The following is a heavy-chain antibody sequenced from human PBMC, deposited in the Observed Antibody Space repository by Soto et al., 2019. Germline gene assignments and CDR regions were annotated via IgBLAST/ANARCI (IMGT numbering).Heavy chain of an antibody. CDR1: GFTFSSYA. Sequence: GGSLRLSCAASGFTFSSYAMSWVRQAPGKGLEWVSGISGSGSSTYYADSVKGRFTISRDNSKNTLYLQMNSLRAEDTAVYYCAKDESYYSGYDFSYWGQGTLVTVSS. D-gene: IGHD5-12*01. CDR2: ISGSGSST. J-gene: IGHJ4*02. CDR3: AKDESYYSGYDFSY. V-gene: IGHV3-23*01.